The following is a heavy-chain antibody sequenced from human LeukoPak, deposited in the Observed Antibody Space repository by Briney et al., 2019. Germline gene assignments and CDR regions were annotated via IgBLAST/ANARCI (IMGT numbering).Heavy chain of an antibody. V-gene: IGHV3-23*01. CDR3: ATYRQVLLPFES. CDR2: IFQGGGEI. CDR1: GFTFSSYW. J-gene: IGHJ4*02. D-gene: IGHD5-18*01. Sequence: PGGSLRLSCAASGFTFSSYWMSWVRQSPGKKGLEWVSSIFQGGGEIHYADSVRGRFTISRDNSKSTLFLQMNSLRAEDTAIYYCATYRQVLLPFESWGQGTLVTVSS.